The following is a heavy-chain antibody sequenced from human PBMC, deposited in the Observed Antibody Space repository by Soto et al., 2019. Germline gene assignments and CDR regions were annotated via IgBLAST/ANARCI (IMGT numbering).Heavy chain of an antibody. V-gene: IGHV3-48*01. CDR1: GFTFSNYN. Sequence: PGGSLRLSCAASGFTFSNYNMNWVRQAPGKGLEWVSYISSSSGTIYYADSVKGRFTISRDNAKNSLYLQMNSLRAEDTAVYYCATPPPHMDVWGQGTTVTVSS. CDR2: ISSSSGTI. CDR3: ATPPPHMDV. J-gene: IGHJ6*02.